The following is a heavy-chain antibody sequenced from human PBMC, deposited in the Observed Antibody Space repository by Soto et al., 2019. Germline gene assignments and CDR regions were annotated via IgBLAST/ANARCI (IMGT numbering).Heavy chain of an antibody. CDR1: GFTFSSYA. CDR3: AVAAVREILTEQSSGMAV. CDR2: ISGSGGST. V-gene: IGHV3-23*01. J-gene: IGHJ6*02. D-gene: IGHD3-10*01. Sequence: GGSLRLSCAASGFTFSSYAMSWVRQAPGKGLEWVSAISGSGGSTYYADSVKGRFTISRDNSKNTLYLQMNSLRAEDTAVYYCAVAAVREILTEQSSGMAVWGQGTTVTVSS.